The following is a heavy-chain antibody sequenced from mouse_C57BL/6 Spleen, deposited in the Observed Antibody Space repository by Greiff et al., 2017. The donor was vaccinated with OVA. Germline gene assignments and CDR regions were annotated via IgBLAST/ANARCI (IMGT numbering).Heavy chain of an antibody. D-gene: IGHD1-1*01. V-gene: IGHV5-15*01. CDR3: ARRGYGSSQYFDV. J-gene: IGHJ1*03. CDR2: ISNLAYSI. Sequence: EVKLMESGGGLVQPGGSLKLSCAASGFTFSDYGMAWVRQAPRKGPEWVAFISNLAYSIYYADTVTGRFTISRENAKNTLYLEMSSLRSEDTAMYYCARRGYGSSQYFDVWGTGTTVTVSS. CDR1: GFTFSDYG.